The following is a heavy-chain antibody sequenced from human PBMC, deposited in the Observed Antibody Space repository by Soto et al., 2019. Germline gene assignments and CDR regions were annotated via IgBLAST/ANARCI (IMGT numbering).Heavy chain of an antibody. J-gene: IGHJ4*02. Sequence: VQLLESGGGLVQPGGSLRLSCAASGFTFSSYAMSWVRQAPGKGLEWVSAISGSGGSTYYADSVKGRFTISRDNSKNTLYLQMNSRRAEDTAVYYCAKDSYYCSGGSCYLVDYWGQGTLVTVSS. V-gene: IGHV3-23*01. D-gene: IGHD2-15*01. CDR1: GFTFSSYA. CDR2: ISGSGGST. CDR3: AKDSYYCSGGSCYLVDY.